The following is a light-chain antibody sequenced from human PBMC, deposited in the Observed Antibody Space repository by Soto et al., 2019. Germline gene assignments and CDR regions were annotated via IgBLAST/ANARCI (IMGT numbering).Light chain of an antibody. CDR1: QSISRY. CDR3: HQRSNWPPT. J-gene: IGKJ1*01. CDR2: DAS. V-gene: IGKV3-11*01. Sequence: IVLTQSPATLSLSPGDRATLSCRASQSISRYLAWYQQKPGQAPRLLIYDASNRATGIPARFSGSGSGTDFTLTISSLEPEDFAVYYCHQRSNWPPTFGQGTKVDI.